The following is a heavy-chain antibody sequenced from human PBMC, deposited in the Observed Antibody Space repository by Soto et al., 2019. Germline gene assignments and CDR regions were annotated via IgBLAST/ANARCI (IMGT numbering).Heavy chain of an antibody. CDR3: AREVQVHTPVFVY. CDR1: GGTFNTYA. Sequence: QVQLVQSGAEMKKPGSSVKVSCQSSGGTFNTYAMNWVRQAPGQGPEWMGDISPMFGAANYAPKFQGRVTITADESTGTSYMQLSSLTSEDTALYFCAREVQVHTPVFVYGGQGTLVTVS. D-gene: IGHD3-10*01. J-gene: IGHJ4*02. CDR2: ISPMFGAA. V-gene: IGHV1-69*19.